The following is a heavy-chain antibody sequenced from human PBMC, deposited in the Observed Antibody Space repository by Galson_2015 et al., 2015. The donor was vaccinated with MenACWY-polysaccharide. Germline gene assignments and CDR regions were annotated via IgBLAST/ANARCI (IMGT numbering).Heavy chain of an antibody. Sequence: SLRLSCAASGFTFGSYAIHWARQAPGKGLEWVALISSDGKNAYYADSVRGRFTISRDNSKKTVSLEMNSLRNDDTAVYFCAREACNSVNCYSYFFFYMDVWGKGTTVRVFS. CDR3: AREACNSVNCYSYFFFYMDV. V-gene: IGHV3-33*08. CDR1: GFTFGSYA. D-gene: IGHD2/OR15-2a*01. CDR2: ISSDGKNA. J-gene: IGHJ6*03.